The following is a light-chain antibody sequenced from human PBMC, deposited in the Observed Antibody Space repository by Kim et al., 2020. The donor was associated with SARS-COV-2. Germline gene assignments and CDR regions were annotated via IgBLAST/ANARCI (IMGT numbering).Light chain of an antibody. CDR1: SSDFGGYNY. CDR2: EDS. CDR3: SAFAGSNKL. V-gene: IGLV2-8*01. J-gene: IGLJ2*01. Sequence: PGQAVTSASTGASSDFGGYNYDSWYQQHPGKAPKLMIYEDSKRPSGVPERFSGSKSGNTASLTVSGLQAEDEADYYCSAFAGSNKLFGRGTKLTVL.